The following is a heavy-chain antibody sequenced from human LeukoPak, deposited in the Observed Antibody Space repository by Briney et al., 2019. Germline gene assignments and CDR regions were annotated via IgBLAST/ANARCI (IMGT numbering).Heavy chain of an antibody. D-gene: IGHD3-10*01. CDR2: IYYSGTT. V-gene: IGHV4-59*04. J-gene: IGHJ4*02. CDR3: ARSWGFGEFDY. CDR1: GDSISSYY. Sequence: SETLSLTCTVSGDSISSYYWSWIRQPPGKGLEWIGNIYYSGTTYCNPSLRSRLTMSVDTSKNQFSLKLTSVTAADTAVYYCARSWGFGEFDYWGQGTLVTISS.